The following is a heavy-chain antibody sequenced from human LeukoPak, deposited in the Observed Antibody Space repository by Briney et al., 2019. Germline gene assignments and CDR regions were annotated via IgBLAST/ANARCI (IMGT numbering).Heavy chain of an antibody. CDR1: GFTFSSYE. CDR3: ARDGKGRNRIGYYFNY. D-gene: IGHD3-10*01. V-gene: IGHV3-48*03. Sequence: GGSLRLSCAASGFTFSSYEMNWVRQAPGKGLEWVSYISSSGSTIYYAASVKGRFTISRDNAKNSLYLQMNSLRAEDTAVYYCARDGKGRNRIGYYFNYWGQGTLVTVSS. CDR2: ISSSGSTI. J-gene: IGHJ4*02.